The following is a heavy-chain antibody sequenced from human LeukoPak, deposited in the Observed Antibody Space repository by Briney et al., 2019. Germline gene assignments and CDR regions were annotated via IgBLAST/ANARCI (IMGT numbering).Heavy chain of an antibody. D-gene: IGHD6-13*01. V-gene: IGHV4-59*01. CDR1: GGSISSYY. CDR2: IYYSGST. CDR3: AKGAVQQLNWFDP. J-gene: IGHJ5*02. Sequence: SETLSLTCTVSGGSISSYYWSWIRQPPGKGLEWIGYIYYSGSTNYNPSLKSRVTISVDTSKNQFSLKLSSVTAADTAVYYCAKGAVQQLNWFDPWGQGTLVTVSS.